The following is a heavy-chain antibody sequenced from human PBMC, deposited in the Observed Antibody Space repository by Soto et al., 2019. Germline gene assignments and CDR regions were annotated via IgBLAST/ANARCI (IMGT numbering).Heavy chain of an antibody. CDR2: IYYSGST. D-gene: IGHD6-13*01. CDR1: GGSISSSSYY. V-gene: IGHV4-39*01. Sequence: SETLSLTCTVSGGSISSSSYYWGWIRQPPGKGLEWIGSIYYSGSTYYNPSLKSRVTISVDTSKNQFSLKLSSVTAADTAVYYCAKGGIAAAGDPLFWFDPWGQGTLVTVSS. J-gene: IGHJ5*02. CDR3: AKGGIAAAGDPLFWFDP.